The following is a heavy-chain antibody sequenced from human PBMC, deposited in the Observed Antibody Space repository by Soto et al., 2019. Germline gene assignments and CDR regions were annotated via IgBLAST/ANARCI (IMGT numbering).Heavy chain of an antibody. D-gene: IGHD6-19*01. V-gene: IGHV3-15*01. J-gene: IGHJ4*02. CDR2: IKTKMEGAPR. CDR3: TKEQWVVRRFDY. Sequence: DAQLVESGGGLVKPGGSLRLSCAASGFAFGNAWMSWVRQPPGKGLEWVGRIKTKMEGAPREYAAPVKGRFTISRDDARNMLYLQLNYLRVEDTGVYYCTKEQWVVRRFDYWGQGTLVTVS. CDR1: GFAFGNAW.